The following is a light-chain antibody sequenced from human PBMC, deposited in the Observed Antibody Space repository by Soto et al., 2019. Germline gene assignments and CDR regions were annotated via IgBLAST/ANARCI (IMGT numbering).Light chain of an antibody. J-gene: IGKJ1*01. CDR1: QSVTNNY. Sequence: EIVLTHSPGTLSLSPGEGATLSCRASQSVTNNYLAWYQQKPGQAPRLVIYGASTRATGIPDRFSASGSGTDFTLTINRLEPEDFAVYYCQQYSESPLTFGQGTKVDIK. V-gene: IGKV3-20*01. CDR3: QQYSESPLT. CDR2: GAS.